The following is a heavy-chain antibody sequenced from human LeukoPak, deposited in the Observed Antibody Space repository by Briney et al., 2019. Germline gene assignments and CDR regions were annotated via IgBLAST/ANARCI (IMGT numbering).Heavy chain of an antibody. CDR2: VSPPGGGT. CDR1: GFTFSNHG. V-gene: IGHV3-23*01. D-gene: IGHD7-27*01. CDR3: ARDLAWGAFDY. J-gene: IGHJ4*02. Sequence: GGSLRLSCAASGFTFSNHGMNWVRQAPGKGLEWLPGVSPPGGGTYYADSVKGRFTISRDDSENTLSLQMNSLRVEDTAIYYCARDLAWGAFDYWGQGTLVTVSS.